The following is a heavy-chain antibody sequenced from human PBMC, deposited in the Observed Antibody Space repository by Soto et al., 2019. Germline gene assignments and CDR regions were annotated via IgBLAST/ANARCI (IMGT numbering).Heavy chain of an antibody. CDR2: IYYSGST. J-gene: IGHJ6*02. CDR1: GGSISSGGYY. Sequence: QVQLQESGPGLVKPSQTLSLTCTVSGGSISSGGYYWSWIRQHPGKGLEWIGYIYYSGSTYYNPSLKGRVTISVDTSKNQFALKLSSVTAADTAVYYCARDLRSPRHYYGMDVWGQGTTVTVSS. V-gene: IGHV4-31*03. CDR3: ARDLRSPRHYYGMDV.